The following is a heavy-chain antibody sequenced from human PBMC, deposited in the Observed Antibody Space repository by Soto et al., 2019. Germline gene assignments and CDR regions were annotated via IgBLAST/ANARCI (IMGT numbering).Heavy chain of an antibody. Sequence: GGSLRLSCAASGFTFSSYGIHWVRQAPGKGLEWVAVISYDGSNKYYADSVKGRFTISRDNSKNTLYLQMNSLRAEDTAVYYCAKDELERGDFDYWGQGTLVTVSS. D-gene: IGHD3-10*01. CDR3: AKDELERGDFDY. V-gene: IGHV3-30*18. CDR1: GFTFSSYG. J-gene: IGHJ4*02. CDR2: ISYDGSNK.